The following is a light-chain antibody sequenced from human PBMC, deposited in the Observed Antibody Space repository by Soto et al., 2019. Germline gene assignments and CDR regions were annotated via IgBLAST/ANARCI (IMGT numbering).Light chain of an antibody. V-gene: IGKV2-30*02. CDR1: QSLVHSDGNNY. J-gene: IGKJ1*01. CDR3: MQGTHWPQT. CDR2: QVS. Sequence: DVVMTQSPLSLPVTRRQPASISCSCSQSLVHSDGNNYLSWFQRRPGKAPRRLIYQVSRRDSGVPDRFSGGGSGTDFTLKISRVEAEDVAAYYCMQGTHWPQTFGQGTKVDIK.